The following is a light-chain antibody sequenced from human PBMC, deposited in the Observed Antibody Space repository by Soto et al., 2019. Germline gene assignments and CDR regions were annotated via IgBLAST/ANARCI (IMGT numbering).Light chain of an antibody. CDR3: GTWDDRLDGNYV. Sequence: QSVLTQPPSVSAAPGQQVTISCSGSSSNIWDNYVSWYQHLPGTAPKLVVYDNDRRPSGIPGRFSGSKSGTSATLVITGLQTGDEADYYCGTWDDRLDGNYVFGTGTKVTVL. CDR2: DND. J-gene: IGLJ1*01. V-gene: IGLV1-51*01. CDR1: SSNIWDNY.